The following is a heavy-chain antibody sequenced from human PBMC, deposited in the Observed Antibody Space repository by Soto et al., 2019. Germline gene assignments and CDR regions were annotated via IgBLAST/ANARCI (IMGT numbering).Heavy chain of an antibody. CDR3: SRVLGQPWSQYCFDY. CDR1: RDTVCSCGDA. CDR2: IYYSGST. V-gene: IGHV4-30-4*07. Sequence: PSDTPSIGSAACRDTVCSCGDAGSLIRQPPGKGLEWIWYIYYSGSTYYNPSLKSRVTISVDTSKNQFSLKLSSVTAADTAVYYCSRVLGQPWSQYCFDYRGQGTLVTV. D-gene: IGHD5-18*01. J-gene: IGHJ4*01.